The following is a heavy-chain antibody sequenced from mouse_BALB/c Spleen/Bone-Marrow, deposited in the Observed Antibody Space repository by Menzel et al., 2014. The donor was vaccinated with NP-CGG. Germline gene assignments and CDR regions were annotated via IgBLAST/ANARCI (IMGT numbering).Heavy chain of an antibody. D-gene: IGHD2-4*01. CDR1: GLTFSSYA. CDR3: ARSTMITTGNYFDY. CDR2: INSGDSN. J-gene: IGHJ2*01. Sequence: EVKLMESGGGLAKPGGSLKLSCAASGLTFSSYAMSWVRQTPEKRLEWVASINSGDSNYYPDSVKGRFTISRDNARNILYLQMSSLRSEDTAMYYCARSTMITTGNYFDYWGQGTTLTVSS. V-gene: IGHV5-6-5*01.